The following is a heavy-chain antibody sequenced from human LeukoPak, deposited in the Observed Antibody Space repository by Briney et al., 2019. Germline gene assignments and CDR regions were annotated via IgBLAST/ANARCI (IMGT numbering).Heavy chain of an antibody. V-gene: IGHV1-69*13. CDR3: ARGVMAAAAFDY. CDR1: GGTFSSYA. J-gene: IGHJ4*02. Sequence: SVKVSCKASGGTFSSYAISWVRQAPGQGLEWMGGIIPIFGTANYAQKFQGRVTITADESTSTAYMELSSLRSEDTAVYYCARGVMAAAAFDYWGQGTLVTVSS. CDR2: IIPIFGTA. D-gene: IGHD6-13*01.